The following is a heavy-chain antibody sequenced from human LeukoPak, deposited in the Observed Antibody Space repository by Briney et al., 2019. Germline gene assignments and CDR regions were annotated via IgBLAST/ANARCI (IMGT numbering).Heavy chain of an antibody. J-gene: IGHJ3*02. V-gene: IGHV3-23*01. CDR2: ISGSGLST. CDR1: GFTFSSYA. Sequence: GGSLRLSCAASGFTFSSYAMSWVRQAPGKGLEWVSAISGSGLSTYYADSAKGRFSISRDNSKNTLYLQMNSLRAEDTAVYYCAREGRASRIIDIWGQGTMVTVSS. CDR3: AREGRASRIIDI. D-gene: IGHD1-26*01.